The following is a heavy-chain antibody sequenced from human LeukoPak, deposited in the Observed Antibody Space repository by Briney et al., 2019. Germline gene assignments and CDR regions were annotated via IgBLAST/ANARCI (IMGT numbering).Heavy chain of an antibody. D-gene: IGHD3-10*01. V-gene: IGHV3-48*01. J-gene: IGHJ4*02. CDR3: AREEVRGVVGY. CDR2: ISSSSSTI. Sequence: PGGSLRLSCAASGFTFSSYSMNWVRQAPGKGLEWVSYISSSSSTIYYADSVKGRFTISRDNAKNSLYLQMNSLRAEDTAVYYCAREEVRGVVGYWDQGTLVTVSS. CDR1: GFTFSSYS.